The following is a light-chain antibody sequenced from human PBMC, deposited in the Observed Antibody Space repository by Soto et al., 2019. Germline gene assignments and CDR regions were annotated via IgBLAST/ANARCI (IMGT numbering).Light chain of an antibody. J-gene: IGKJ4*01. V-gene: IGKV3-15*01. CDR3: QHYNDRTLT. CDR2: GAS. Sequence: EILMTQSPATLSVSPGERATLSCGASQSIRKNLAWYQQKPGKAPRLLIYGASTRATDIPARLSGSGYGTELTITISSMQYEDFEVYSCQHYNDRTLTFGGGTKVDIK. CDR1: QSIRKN.